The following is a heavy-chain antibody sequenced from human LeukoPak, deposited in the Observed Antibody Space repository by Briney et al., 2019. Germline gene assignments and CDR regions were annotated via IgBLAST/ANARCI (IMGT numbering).Heavy chain of an antibody. CDR3: ASPGGGPWLPFAFDI. J-gene: IGHJ3*02. CDR2: IKQDGSEK. CDR1: GFTFSSYW. V-gene: IGHV3-7*01. D-gene: IGHD3-22*01. Sequence: PGGSLRLSCAASGFTFSSYWMSWVRQAPGKGLEWVANIKQDGSEKYYVDSVKGRFTMSRDNSKNTLYLQMNSLRAEDTAVYYCASPGGGPWLPFAFDIWGQGTMVTVSS.